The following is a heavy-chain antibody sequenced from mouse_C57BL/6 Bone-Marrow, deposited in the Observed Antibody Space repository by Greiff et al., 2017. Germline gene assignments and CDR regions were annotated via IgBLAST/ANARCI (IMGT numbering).Heavy chain of an antibody. CDR1: GYALSSSW. CDR2: IYSGDGDT. J-gene: IGHJ2*01. CDR3: AREDYYGPLDY. D-gene: IGHD1-1*01. Sequence: VQLQQSGAELVKPGASVTISCKASGYALSSSWRNWVKQRPGKGLEWIGRIYSGDGDTNYNGKFKGKATLTADKSSSTAYMQLSSLTSEDSAVYFCAREDYYGPLDYWGQGTTLTVSS. V-gene: IGHV1-82*01.